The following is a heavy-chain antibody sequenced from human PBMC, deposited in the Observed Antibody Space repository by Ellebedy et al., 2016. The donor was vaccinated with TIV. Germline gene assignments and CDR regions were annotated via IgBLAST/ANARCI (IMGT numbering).Heavy chain of an antibody. D-gene: IGHD3-10*01. CDR3: ARLHAVGAYYLET. V-gene: IGHV3-11*01. CDR2: MSVTGQTI. Sequence: GESLKISCAASGFTFTDFFMIWVRQAPGKGLEWLSYMSVTGQTIFYADAVKGRFTISRDNANNLLFLEMNSLRVEDTAVYYCARLHAVGAYYLETWGQGALVTVSS. J-gene: IGHJ5*02. CDR1: GFTFTDFF.